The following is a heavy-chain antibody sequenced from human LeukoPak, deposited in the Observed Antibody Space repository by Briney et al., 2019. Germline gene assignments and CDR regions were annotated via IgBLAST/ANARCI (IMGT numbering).Heavy chain of an antibody. CDR1: GFTFSSYA. D-gene: IGHD3-22*01. CDR2: ISYDGSNK. Sequence: PGGSLRLSCAASGFTFSSYAMHWVRQAPGKGLEWVAVISYDGSNKYYADSVKGRFTISRDNSKNTLYLQMNSLRAEDTAVYYCARETLDYYDSSGYYYHYYYYGMDVWGQGTTATVSS. CDR3: ARETLDYYDSSGYYYHYYYYGMDV. J-gene: IGHJ6*02. V-gene: IGHV3-30-3*01.